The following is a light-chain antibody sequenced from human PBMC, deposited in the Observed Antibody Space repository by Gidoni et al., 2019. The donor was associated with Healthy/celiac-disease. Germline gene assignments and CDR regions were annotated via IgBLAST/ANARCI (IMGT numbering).Light chain of an antibody. CDR2: GAS. CDR1: QRVSSSY. CDR3: QQYGNSPMYT. V-gene: IGKV3-20*01. J-gene: IGKJ2*01. Sequence: EIVLPQSPGTLSLSPGERATLSCRASQRVSSSYLDWYQQKPGQAPRLLIYGASSRATGIPDRFSGSGSGTDFTLTISRLEPEDFAVYYCQQYGNSPMYTFGQXTKLEIK.